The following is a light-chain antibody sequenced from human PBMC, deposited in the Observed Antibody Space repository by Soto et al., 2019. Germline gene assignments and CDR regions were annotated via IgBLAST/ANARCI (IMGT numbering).Light chain of an antibody. CDR2: LNSDGSH. CDR3: QTWSTGIGV. J-gene: IGLJ3*02. CDR1: SGHSDYA. Sequence: QSVLTQSPSASASLGASVKLTCTLSSGHSDYAIAWHQQQPEKGPRYLMKLNSDGSHSKGDGIPDRFSGSSSGADRYLTISSLQYADEGDYYCQTWSTGIGVFGGGTKLTVL. V-gene: IGLV4-69*02.